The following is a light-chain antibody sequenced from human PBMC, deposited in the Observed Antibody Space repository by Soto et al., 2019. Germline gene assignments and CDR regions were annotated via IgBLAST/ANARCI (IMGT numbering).Light chain of an antibody. Sequence: QSALTQPPSASGTPGQRVTISCSGSSSNIGSNTVNWYQQLPGTAPKLLIHSNNQRPSGVPDRFSGSKSGTSDSLAISGLRSEDEADYYCAAWDDSLNAYVFGTG. CDR1: SSNIGSNT. V-gene: IGLV1-44*01. J-gene: IGLJ1*01. CDR3: AAWDDSLNAYV. CDR2: SNN.